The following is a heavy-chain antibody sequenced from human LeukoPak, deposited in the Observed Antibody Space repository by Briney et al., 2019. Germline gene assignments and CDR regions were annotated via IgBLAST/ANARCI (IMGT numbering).Heavy chain of an antibody. V-gene: IGHV3-21*01. Sequence: PGGSLRLSCAASGFTFSSYSMNWVRQAPGKGLEWVSSISSSSSYIYYADSVKGRFAISRDNAKNSLYLQMNSLRAEDTAVYYCARFALKTPPTDWGQGTLVTVSS. CDR1: GFTFSSYS. J-gene: IGHJ4*02. CDR2: ISSSSSYI. CDR3: ARFALKTPPTD.